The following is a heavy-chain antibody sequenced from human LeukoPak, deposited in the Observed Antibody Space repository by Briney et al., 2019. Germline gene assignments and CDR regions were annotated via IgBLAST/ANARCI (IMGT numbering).Heavy chain of an antibody. D-gene: IGHD6-19*01. Sequence: GGSLRLSCIASGFTFSITYMVWVRQAPPKGLNWVSVIYGGGDAYYSDSVKGRFTIARDNSKKTLYLQMNSLRVEDTAVYYCARVQFQWFDPWGQGTLVTVSS. CDR1: GFTFSITY. J-gene: IGHJ5*02. V-gene: IGHV3-66*01. CDR2: IYGGGDA. CDR3: ARVQFQWFDP.